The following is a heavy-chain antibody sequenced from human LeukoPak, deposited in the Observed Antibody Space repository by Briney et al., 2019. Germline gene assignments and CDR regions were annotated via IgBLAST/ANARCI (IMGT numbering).Heavy chain of an antibody. Sequence: SETLSLTCTVSGGSISSYYWSWIRQPAGKGLEWIGRIYTSGSTNYNPSLKSRVTMSVDTSKNQFSLKLSSVTAADTAVYYCARDRPKNHHIVVVTAENDDFDIWGQGTMVTASS. V-gene: IGHV4-4*07. CDR1: GGSISSYY. CDR2: IYTSGST. J-gene: IGHJ3*02. CDR3: ARDRPKNHHIVVVTAENDDFDI. D-gene: IGHD2-21*02.